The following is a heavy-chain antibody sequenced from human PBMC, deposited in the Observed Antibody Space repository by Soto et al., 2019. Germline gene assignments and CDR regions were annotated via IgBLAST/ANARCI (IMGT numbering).Heavy chain of an antibody. CDR2: ISGSGGST. Sequence: PGGSLRLSCAASGFIFSSYAMSWVRQAPGKGLEWVSAISGSGGSTYYADSVKGRFTISRDNSKNTVYLQMSSLRVEDTAVYYCVKGEYYYDSSGYYPFDYWGQGTLVTVSS. CDR3: VKGEYYYDSSGYYPFDY. CDR1: GFIFSSYA. V-gene: IGHV3-23*01. D-gene: IGHD3-22*01. J-gene: IGHJ4*02.